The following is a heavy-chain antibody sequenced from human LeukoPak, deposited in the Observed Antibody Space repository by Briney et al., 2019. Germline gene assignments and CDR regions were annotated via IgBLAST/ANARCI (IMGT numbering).Heavy chain of an antibody. CDR2: IWYDGSNK. CDR1: GFTFSSYG. V-gene: IGHV3-33*06. Sequence: PGGSLRLSCAASGFTFSSYGMHWVRQAPGKGLEWVAVIWYDGSNKYYADSVKGRFTISRDNSKNTLHLQMNSLRAEDTAVYYCAKDRPQVLLFFGPSENWGQGTQATVSS. J-gene: IGHJ4*02. CDR3: AKDRPQVLLFFGPSEN. D-gene: IGHD3-10*01.